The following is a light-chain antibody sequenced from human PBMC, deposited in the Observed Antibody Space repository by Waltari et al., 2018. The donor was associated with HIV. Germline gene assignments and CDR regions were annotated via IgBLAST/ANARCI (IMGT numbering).Light chain of an antibody. Sequence: DIQMAHSPASLSASVGDRVSITCRASRAIGRWVAWFQQKPGEAPTALLYKASTLHTGVPSRFAGSGSGTEFVLTIAGLEPEDFATYYCQQYSEIPRTFGGGTKVE. CDR2: KAS. CDR3: QQYSEIPRT. V-gene: IGKV1-16*01. J-gene: IGKJ4*01. CDR1: RAIGRW.